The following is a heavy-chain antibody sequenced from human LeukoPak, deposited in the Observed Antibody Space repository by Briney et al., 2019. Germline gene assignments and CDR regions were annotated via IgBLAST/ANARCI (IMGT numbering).Heavy chain of an antibody. Sequence: GGSLRLSCLASGFTFSGQYMSWVRQAPGKGLEWVANIRPDSSAKMYVDSVKGRFSISRDNAQNALFLQMDSLRVEDSAVYFCARDIATAGHFAFDYWGQGTLVTVSS. J-gene: IGHJ4*02. V-gene: IGHV3-7*05. CDR3: ARDIATAGHFAFDY. D-gene: IGHD6-13*01. CDR1: GFTFSGQY. CDR2: IRPDSSAK.